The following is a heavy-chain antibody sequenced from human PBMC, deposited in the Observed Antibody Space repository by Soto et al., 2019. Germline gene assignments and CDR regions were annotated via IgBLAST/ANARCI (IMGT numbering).Heavy chain of an antibody. CDR3: ARDKITGRFDY. D-gene: IGHD2-8*02. Sequence: QVQLQEWGAGLLKPSETLSLTCAVYGGSFSGYYWTWIRQPPGTGLEWIGEVNHSGSTNYNPSLKSRVTISVDTSKNQFSLKLTSVTAADTAVYYCARDKITGRFDYWGQGPLVNVSS. CDR2: VNHSGST. J-gene: IGHJ4*02. CDR1: GGSFSGYY. V-gene: IGHV4-34*01.